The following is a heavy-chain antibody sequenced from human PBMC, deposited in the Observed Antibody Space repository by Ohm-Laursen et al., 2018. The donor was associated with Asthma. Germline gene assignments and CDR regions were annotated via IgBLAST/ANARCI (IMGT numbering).Heavy chain of an antibody. Sequence: TLSLTCPVSGGSISSGGYYWSWIRQHPGKGLEWIGYIYYSGSTYYNPSLKSRVTISVDTSKNQFSLKLSSVTAADTAVYYCARGYSSSWNYYYYGMDVWGQGTTVTVSS. CDR1: GGSISSGGYY. CDR2: IYYSGST. CDR3: ARGYSSSWNYYYYGMDV. V-gene: IGHV4-31*03. D-gene: IGHD6-13*01. J-gene: IGHJ6*02.